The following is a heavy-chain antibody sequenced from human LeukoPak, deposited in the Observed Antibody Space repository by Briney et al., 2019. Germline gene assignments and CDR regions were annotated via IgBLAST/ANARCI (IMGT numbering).Heavy chain of an antibody. CDR1: GFTYSSYS. CDR2: ISSSSSYI. J-gene: IGHJ3*02. CDR3: ARGVYDYVWGSYRYRAFDI. D-gene: IGHD3-16*02. Sequence: GGSLRLSCAASGFTYSSYSMNWIRQAPGKGLEWVSSISSSSSYIYYADSVKGRFTISRDNAKNSLYLQMNSLRAEDTAVYYCARGVYDYVWGSYRYRAFDIWGQGTMVTVSS. V-gene: IGHV3-21*01.